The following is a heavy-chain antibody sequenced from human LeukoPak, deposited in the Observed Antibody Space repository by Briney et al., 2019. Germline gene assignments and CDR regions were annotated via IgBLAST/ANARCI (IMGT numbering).Heavy chain of an antibody. CDR1: GFTFSSYA. D-gene: IGHD6-19*01. V-gene: IGHV3-23*01. Sequence: PGGSLRLSCAASGFTFSSYAMSWVRQAPGKGLERVSTISDSDGSTYYADSVEGRFTISRDNSKNTLYLQMNSLRAEDTAVYYCAKARFRLAVAGTDYWGQGTLVTVSS. CDR2: ISDSDGST. J-gene: IGHJ4*02. CDR3: AKARFRLAVAGTDY.